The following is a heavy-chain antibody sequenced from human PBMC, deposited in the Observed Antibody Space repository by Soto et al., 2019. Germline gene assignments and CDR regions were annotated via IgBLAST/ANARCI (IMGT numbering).Heavy chain of an antibody. V-gene: IGHV3-23*01. J-gene: IGHJ6*02. Sequence: GGFLRLSCAASGFTFSSYAMSWVRQAPGKGLEWVSAISGSGGSTYYADSVKGRFTISRDNSKSTLYLQMNSLRAEDTAVYYCAKVGCSSTSCNLYYYGMDVWGQGTTVTVSS. CDR3: AKVGCSSTSCNLYYYGMDV. CDR2: ISGSGGST. CDR1: GFTFSSYA. D-gene: IGHD2-2*01.